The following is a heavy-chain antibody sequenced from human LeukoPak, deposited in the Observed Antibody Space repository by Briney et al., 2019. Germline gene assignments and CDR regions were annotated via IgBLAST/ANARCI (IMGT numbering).Heavy chain of an antibody. Sequence: GGSLRLSCAASGFTFSSYAMHWVRQAPGKGLEWVAVISYDGSNKYYADSVKGRFTISRDNSKNTLYLQMNSLRAEDTAVYYCARDRENIVVVPAALTFDYWGQGTLVTVSS. D-gene: IGHD2-2*01. V-gene: IGHV3-30-3*01. CDR3: ARDRENIVVVPAALTFDY. CDR2: ISYDGSNK. J-gene: IGHJ4*02. CDR1: GFTFSSYA.